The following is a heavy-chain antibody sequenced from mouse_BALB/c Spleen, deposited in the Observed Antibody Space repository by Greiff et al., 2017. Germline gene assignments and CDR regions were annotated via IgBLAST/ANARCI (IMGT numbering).Heavy chain of an antibody. CDR1: GFTFSSYA. D-gene: IGHD2-4*01. Sequence: EVKLVESGGGLVKPGGSLKLSCAASGFTFSSYAMSWVRQTPEKRLEWVASISSGGSTYYPDSVKGRFTISRDNARNILYLQMSSLRSEDTAMYYCAREGDYDRFAYWGQGTLVTVSA. V-gene: IGHV5-6-5*01. CDR2: ISSGGST. J-gene: IGHJ3*01. CDR3: AREGDYDRFAY.